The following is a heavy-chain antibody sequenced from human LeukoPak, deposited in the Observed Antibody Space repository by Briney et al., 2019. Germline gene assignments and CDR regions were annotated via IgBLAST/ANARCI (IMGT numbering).Heavy chain of an antibody. CDR3: ARSRRVRYCSNISCYAGFFEY. Sequence: SVKVSCKASGYTFTSYAMNWVRQAPGQGLECMGGIIPIFGKANYAQKFQGRVTITADESTSTAYMELSSLRSEDTAVYYCARSRRVRYCSNISCYAGFFEYWGQGTLVTVSS. CDR1: GYTFTSYA. D-gene: IGHD2-2*01. J-gene: IGHJ4*02. V-gene: IGHV1-69*13. CDR2: IIPIFGKA.